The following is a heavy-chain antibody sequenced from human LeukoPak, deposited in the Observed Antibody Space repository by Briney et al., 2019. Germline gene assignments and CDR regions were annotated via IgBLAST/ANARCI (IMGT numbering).Heavy chain of an antibody. Sequence: PSETLSLTCTVSGGSISSGSYYWSWLRQPAGTGLEWIGRIYTSGSTNYNPSLKSRVTISVDTSKNQFSLKLSSVTAADTAVYYCAREDVLRYFDWLFPGNYYYYYYMDVWGKGTTVTISS. V-gene: IGHV4-61*02. CDR2: IYTSGST. D-gene: IGHD3-9*01. CDR3: AREDVLRYFDWLFPGNYYYYYYMDV. CDR1: GGSISSGSYY. J-gene: IGHJ6*03.